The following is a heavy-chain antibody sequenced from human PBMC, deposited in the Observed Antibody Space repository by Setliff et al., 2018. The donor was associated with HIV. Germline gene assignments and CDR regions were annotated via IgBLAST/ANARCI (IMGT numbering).Heavy chain of an antibody. J-gene: IGHJ4*02. Sequence: PSETLSLTCTVSGGSISSFYWTWIRQPPGKGLEWIGYIYYSGSTNYNPSLKSRLTISVDTSKNQVFLKLSSVTAADTAVYYCARAGSYGWDYWGQGTLVTVSS. V-gene: IGHV4-59*01. D-gene: IGHD5-18*01. CDR2: IYYSGST. CDR3: ARAGSYGWDY. CDR1: GGSISSFY.